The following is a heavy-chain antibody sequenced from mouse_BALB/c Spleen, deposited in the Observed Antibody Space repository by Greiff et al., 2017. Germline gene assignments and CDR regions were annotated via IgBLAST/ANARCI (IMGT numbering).Heavy chain of an antibody. V-gene: IGHV3-6*02. CDR3: ARATTAIWYFDV. CDR2: ISYDGSN. CDR1: GYSITSGYY. D-gene: IGHD1-2*01. J-gene: IGHJ1*01. Sequence: EVKLLESGPGLVKPSQSLSLTCSVTGYSITSGYYWNWIRQFPGNKLEWMGYISYDGSNNYNPSLKNRISITRDTSKNQFFLKLNSVTTEDTATYYCARATTAIWYFDVWGAGTTVTVSS.